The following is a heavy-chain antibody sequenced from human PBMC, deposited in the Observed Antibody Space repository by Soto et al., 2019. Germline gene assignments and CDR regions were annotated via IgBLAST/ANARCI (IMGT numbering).Heavy chain of an antibody. Sequence: QVQLQESGPGLMKPSQTLSLTCTVSGASIGRGGYYWTWIRQHPGKALEWMGHIHFSGETNYNPSLMGRLTMSIYTSTNQFSLNLAAVTAADTAMYYCARDQGGDLDYWGQGTLVTVSS. CDR2: IHFSGET. D-gene: IGHD2-21*01. J-gene: IGHJ4*02. CDR1: GASIGRGGYY. V-gene: IGHV4-31*03. CDR3: ARDQGGDLDY.